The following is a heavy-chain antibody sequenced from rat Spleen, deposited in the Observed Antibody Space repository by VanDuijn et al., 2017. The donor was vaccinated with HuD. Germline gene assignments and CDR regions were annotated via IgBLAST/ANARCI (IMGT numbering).Heavy chain of an antibody. J-gene: IGHJ3*01. CDR3: ARSDGTHYYLPFAD. Sequence: EVQLQESGPGLVKPSQSLSLTCSVTGYSITSNYWGWIRKFPGNKLEWMGYINSAGSTNYNPSLKSRISLTRDTSKNQFFLQVDSVTTEDTATYYCARSDGTHYYLPFADWGQGTLVTVSS. D-gene: IGHD1-12*02. CDR2: INSAGST. CDR1: GYSITSNY. V-gene: IGHV3-3*01.